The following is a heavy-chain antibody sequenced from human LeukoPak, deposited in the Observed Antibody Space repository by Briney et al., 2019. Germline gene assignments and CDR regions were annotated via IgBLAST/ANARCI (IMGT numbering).Heavy chain of an antibody. D-gene: IGHD5-18*01. Sequence: PSETLSLTCTVSGGSISSYYWSWIRQPPGKGLEWIGYIYYSGSTNYNPSLKSRVTISVDTSKNQFSLKLSSVTAADTAVYYCASSLYSYGPVDYWGQGTLVTVSS. J-gene: IGHJ4*02. CDR2: IYYSGST. CDR3: ASSLYSYGPVDY. CDR1: GGSISSYY. V-gene: IGHV4-59*01.